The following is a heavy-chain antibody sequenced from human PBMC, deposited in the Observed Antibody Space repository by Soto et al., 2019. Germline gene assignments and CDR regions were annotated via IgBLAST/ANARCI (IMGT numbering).Heavy chain of an antibody. D-gene: IGHD2-21*01. Sequence: QVQLQESGPGLVKPSQTLSLTCTVSGGSISSGGYYWSWIRQHPGKGLEWIGYIYYSGSTYYNPSLKSRVTISVDTSKNQFSLKLCSVTAAYTAVYYCAAACVCCGGFNYYGMDVWGQGTTVTVSS. V-gene: IGHV4-31*03. CDR3: AAACVCCGGFNYYGMDV. CDR2: IYYSGST. J-gene: IGHJ6*02. CDR1: GGSISSGGYY.